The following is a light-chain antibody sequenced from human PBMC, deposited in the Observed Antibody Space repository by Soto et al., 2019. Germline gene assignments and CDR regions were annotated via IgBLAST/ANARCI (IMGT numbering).Light chain of an antibody. Sequence: QSVLTQPASVSGSPGQSITISCTGTNSDVGGYNYVSWYQQHPGKAPKLMIYDVSNRPSGVSNRFSGSKSGNTASLTISGLQAEDEADYYCSSYTSSSTLGGVFGGGTKLTVL. CDR2: DVS. V-gene: IGLV2-14*01. CDR3: SSYTSSSTLGGV. CDR1: NSDVGGYNY. J-gene: IGLJ2*01.